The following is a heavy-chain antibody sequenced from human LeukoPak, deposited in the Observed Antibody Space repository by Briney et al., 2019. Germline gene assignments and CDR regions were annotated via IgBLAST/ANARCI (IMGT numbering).Heavy chain of an antibody. CDR2: IYITGRA. J-gene: IGHJ4*02. CDR3: ARHGYTASHFFLDY. Sequence: TLSLTCSVSTGSINSYYWGWVRQPAGRGLQWIGRIYITGRADYDPSLQSRVAMSIDTSRKQLSLNLKSVTAADTATYFCARHGYTASHFFLDYWSQGAPVTDS. CDR1: TGSINSYY. V-gene: IGHV4-4*07. D-gene: IGHD5-18*01.